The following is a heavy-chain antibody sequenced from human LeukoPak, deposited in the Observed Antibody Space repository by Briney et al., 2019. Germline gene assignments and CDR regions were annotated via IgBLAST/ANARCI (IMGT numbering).Heavy chain of an antibody. V-gene: IGHV4-30-4*01. CDR1: GVSISSGDDY. D-gene: IGHD3-16*01. J-gene: IGHJ4*02. Sequence: SSETLSLTCTVSGVSISSGDDYWSWIRQPPGKGLEWIGYIYYSGSTYYNPSLKSRVTISVDTSKNQFSLKLSSVTAADTAVYYCARGPPYEPLDYWGQGSLVTVSS. CDR3: ARGPPYEPLDY. CDR2: IYYSGST.